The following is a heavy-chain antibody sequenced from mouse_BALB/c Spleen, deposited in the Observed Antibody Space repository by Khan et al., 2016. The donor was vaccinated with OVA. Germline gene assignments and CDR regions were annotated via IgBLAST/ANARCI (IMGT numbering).Heavy chain of an antibody. V-gene: IGHV2-3*01. CDR3: ARFIYSGLDRYGMDY. J-gene: IGHJ4*01. CDR1: GFSLSTYG. Sequence: QVQLKQSGPGLVAPLQSLSITCTVSGFSLSTYGVSWVRQPPGKGLEWLGVIWGDGSTNYHSALISRLSISKDNSKSQVFLKLNSLQTADTATYYCARFIYSGLDRYGMDYWGQGTSVTVSS. CDR2: IWGDGST. D-gene: IGHD2-1*01.